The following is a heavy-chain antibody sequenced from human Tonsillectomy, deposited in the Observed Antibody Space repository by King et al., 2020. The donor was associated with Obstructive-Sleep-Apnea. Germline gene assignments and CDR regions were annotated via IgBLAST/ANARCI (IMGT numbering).Heavy chain of an antibody. CDR1: GFTFSSYA. Sequence: VQLVQSGGGLVKPGGSLRLSCAASGFTFSSYAMSWVRQAPGKGLEWVSTISGSGGSTHYADSVKGRFTISRDNSKNTLYLQMSSLRAEDKAVYFCAKSPRMWGSGSYVDGWGQGTLVAVSS. CDR2: ISGSGGST. V-gene: IGHV3-23*04. D-gene: IGHD3-10*01. J-gene: IGHJ4*02. CDR3: AKSPRMWGSGSYVDG.